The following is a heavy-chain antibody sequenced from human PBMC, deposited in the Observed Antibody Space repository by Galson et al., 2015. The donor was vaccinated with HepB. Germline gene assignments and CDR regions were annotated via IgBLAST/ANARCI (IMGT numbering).Heavy chain of an antibody. CDR3: ARAASLQDIVVVPAVDY. J-gene: IGHJ4*02. V-gene: IGHV3-23*01. Sequence: SLRLSCAASGFTFINYDFSWVRQAPGKGLEWVSSISVSGGSTYYADSVKGRFTISRDNSKNTLYLQLNSLRAEDTAVYYCARAASLQDIVVVPAVDYWGQGTLVTVSS. CDR1: GFTFINYD. D-gene: IGHD2-2*01. CDR2: ISVSGGST.